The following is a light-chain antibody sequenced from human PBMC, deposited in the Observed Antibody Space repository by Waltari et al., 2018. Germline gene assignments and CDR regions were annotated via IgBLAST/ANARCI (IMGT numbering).Light chain of an antibody. CDR3: QQRDNWPPVGT. J-gene: IGKJ3*01. CDR2: DAS. CDR1: QGVSSY. V-gene: IGKV3-11*01. Sequence: EIVLTQSPVTLSLSPGESATLSCRASQGVSSYLAWYQQKPGQAPRLLIYDASNRASGIPARFSGSGSGTDFTLTISSLEPEDFAVYYCQQRDNWPPVGTFGPGTKVEIK.